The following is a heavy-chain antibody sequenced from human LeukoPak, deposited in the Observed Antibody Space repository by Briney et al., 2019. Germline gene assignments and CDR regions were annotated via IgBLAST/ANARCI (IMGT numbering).Heavy chain of an antibody. CDR2: IYYSGST. Sequence: SETLSLTCTVSGGSISSYYWSWIRQPLGKGLEWIGCIYYSGSTNYNPSLKSRVTISVDTSKNQFSLKLSSVTAADTAVYYCAREDPNGDAFDIWGQGTMVTVSS. CDR3: AREDPNGDAFDI. CDR1: GGSISSYY. V-gene: IGHV4-59*01. J-gene: IGHJ3*02.